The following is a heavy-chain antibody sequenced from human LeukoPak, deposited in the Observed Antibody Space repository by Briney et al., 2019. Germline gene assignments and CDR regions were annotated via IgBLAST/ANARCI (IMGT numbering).Heavy chain of an antibody. Sequence: ASVKVSCKVSGYTLTELSMHWVRQAPGKGLEWMGGFDTEDGETIYAQKFQGRVTMTEDTSTDTAYMELSSLRSEDTAVYYCATDRPYCSGGSCYTTSGNWFDPWGQGTLVTVSS. CDR3: ATDRPYCSGGSCYTTSGNWFDP. D-gene: IGHD2-15*01. CDR2: FDTEDGET. V-gene: IGHV1-24*01. J-gene: IGHJ5*02. CDR1: GYTLTELS.